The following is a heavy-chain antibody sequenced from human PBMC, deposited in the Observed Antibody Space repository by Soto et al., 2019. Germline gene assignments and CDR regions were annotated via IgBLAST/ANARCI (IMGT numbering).Heavy chain of an antibody. V-gene: IGHV3-30-3*01. J-gene: IGHJ6*02. CDR3: AREGITMVRGWRGYYYYGMDV. CDR1: GFTFSSYA. CDR2: ISYDGSNK. Sequence: GWSLRLSCAASGFTFSSYAMHWVRQAPGKGLEWVAVISYDGSNKYYADSVKGRFTISRDNSKNTLYLQMNSLRAEDTAVYYCAREGITMVRGWRGYYYYGMDVWGQGTTVTVS. D-gene: IGHD3-10*01.